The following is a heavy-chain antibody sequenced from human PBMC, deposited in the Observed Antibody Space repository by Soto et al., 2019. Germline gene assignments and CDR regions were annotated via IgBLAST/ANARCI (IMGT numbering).Heavy chain of an antibody. CDR3: ARDLGGIHFDY. CDR2: INPNSGGT. V-gene: IGHV1-2*04. CDR1: GYTFTGYY. Sequence: GASVKVSCKASGYTFTGYYMRWVRQAPGQGLEWMGWINPNSGGTNYAQKFQGWVAMTRDTSISTAYMELSRLRSDDTAVYYCARDLGGIHFDYWGQGTLVTVSS. D-gene: IGHD2-15*01. J-gene: IGHJ4*02.